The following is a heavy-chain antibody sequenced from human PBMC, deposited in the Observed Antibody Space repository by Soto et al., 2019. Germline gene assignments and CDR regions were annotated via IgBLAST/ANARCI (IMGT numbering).Heavy chain of an antibody. CDR1: GYTFTDFV. CDR3: ARDYPYCTGGSCLGY. D-gene: IGHD2-15*01. Sequence: QVQLVQSGAEVKKPGASVKVSCKASGYTFTDFVIHWVRQAPGQRLESMGWINAGNGNTKYSQKFQGRVIFNRDTSASTAYLELSSLTSEDTAVYYCARDYPYCTGGSCLGYWGQGTLVIVSS. V-gene: IGHV1-3*01. CDR2: INAGNGNT. J-gene: IGHJ4*02.